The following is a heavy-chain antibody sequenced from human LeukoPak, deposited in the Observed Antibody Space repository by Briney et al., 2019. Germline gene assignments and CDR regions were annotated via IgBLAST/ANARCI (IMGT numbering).Heavy chain of an antibody. D-gene: IGHD3-3*01. CDR2: IYPGDSDT. Sequence: GESLKISCKGSGYSFTSYWIGWVRHMPGKGLEWIGIIYPGDSDTRYSPSFQGQATISADKSISTAYLQWSSLKASDTAMYYCARSATIFRVAQGPNWFDPWGQGTLVTVSS. V-gene: IGHV5-51*01. J-gene: IGHJ5*02. CDR3: ARSATIFRVAQGPNWFDP. CDR1: GYSFTSYW.